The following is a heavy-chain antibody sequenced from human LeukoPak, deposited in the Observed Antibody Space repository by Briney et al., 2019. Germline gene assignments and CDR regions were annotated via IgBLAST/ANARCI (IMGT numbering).Heavy chain of an antibody. Sequence: GGSLRLSCAASGFSFSYYWMHWVHHGSGKGPVWVSRIIGDGTRTDYADSVKGRFTISRDNAKSTLYLQMNSLTVEDTAVYYCLRVDDTNGHNWFDPWGQGTLVTVSS. CDR3: LRVDDTNGHNWFDP. D-gene: IGHD2-8*01. V-gene: IGHV3-74*01. J-gene: IGHJ5*02. CDR2: IIGDGTRT. CDR1: GFSFSYYW.